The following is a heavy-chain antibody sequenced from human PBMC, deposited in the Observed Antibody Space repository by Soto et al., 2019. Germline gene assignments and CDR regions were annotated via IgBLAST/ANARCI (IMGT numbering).Heavy chain of an antibody. CDR1: GFTLGTYT. D-gene: IGHD6-19*01. Sequence: GGSLRLSCAASGFTLGTYTMNWVRQAPGKGLEWVSSISSSSTYIYYADSVKGRFTISRDNAENSLFLQMSSLRAEDTAVYYCAREAGTVYYYYGMDVWGQGTTVTVSS. J-gene: IGHJ6*02. CDR2: ISSSSTYI. V-gene: IGHV3-21*01. CDR3: AREAGTVYYYYGMDV.